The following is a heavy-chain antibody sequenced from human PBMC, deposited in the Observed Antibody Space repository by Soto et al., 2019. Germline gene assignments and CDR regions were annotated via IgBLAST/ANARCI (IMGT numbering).Heavy chain of an antibody. CDR1: GFTVSSNY. Sequence: VGSLRLSCAASGFTVSSNYMSWVRQAPGKGLEWVSVIYSGGSTYYADSVKGRFTISRDNSKNTLYLQMNSLRAEDTAVYYCARSVEMATTNYWYFDLWGRGTLVTVSS. V-gene: IGHV3-53*01. J-gene: IGHJ2*01. CDR2: IYSGGST. CDR3: ARSVEMATTNYWYFDL. D-gene: IGHD1-1*01.